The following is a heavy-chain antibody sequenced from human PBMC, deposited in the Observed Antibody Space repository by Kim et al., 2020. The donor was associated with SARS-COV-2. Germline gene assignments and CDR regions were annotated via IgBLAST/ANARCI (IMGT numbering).Heavy chain of an antibody. J-gene: IGHJ6*02. Sequence: GGSLRLSCAASGFTIRNSYVNWVRQAPGKGLEWVSVIYSGGNTYYADSVKGRFTISRDIDKNTLFFQMDSLRAEDTAVYYCARDLEYQVLGGMDLWGQGTTVTVSS. CDR2: IYSGGNT. CDR1: GFTIRNSY. V-gene: IGHV3-53*01. D-gene: IGHD2-2*01. CDR3: ARDLEYQVLGGMDL.